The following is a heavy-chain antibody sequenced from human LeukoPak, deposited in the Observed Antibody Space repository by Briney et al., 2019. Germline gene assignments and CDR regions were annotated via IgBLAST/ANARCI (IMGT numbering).Heavy chain of an antibody. CDR3: ARGYCSSSTCQYGDY. Sequence: SETPSLTCTVSGGSISSYYWSWIRQPPGKGLEWIGYIYYSGSTNYNPSLRSRVTISVDTSKNQFSLNLKYVTAADTAVYYCARGYCSSSTCQYGDYWGQGTLVTVSS. CDR1: GGSISSYY. V-gene: IGHV4-59*01. J-gene: IGHJ4*02. CDR2: IYYSGST. D-gene: IGHD2-2*01.